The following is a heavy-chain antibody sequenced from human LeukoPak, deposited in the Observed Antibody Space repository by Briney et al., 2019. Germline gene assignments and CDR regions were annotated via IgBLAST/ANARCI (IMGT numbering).Heavy chain of an antibody. CDR2: INPSGGGT. V-gene: IGHV1-46*01. CDR1: RYTFTSYY. J-gene: IGHJ6*03. D-gene: IGHD1-26*01. Sequence: ASVKVSCKASRYTFTSYYMHWVRQAPGQGLEWMGIINPSGGGTSYAQKFQGRVTMTRDTSISTAYMELSRLRSDDTAVYYCARGMGATYYYYYYMDVWGKGTTVTVSS. CDR3: ARGMGATYYYYYYMDV.